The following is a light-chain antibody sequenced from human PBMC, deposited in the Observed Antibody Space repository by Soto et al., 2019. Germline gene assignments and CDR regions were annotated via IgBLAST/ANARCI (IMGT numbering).Light chain of an antibody. V-gene: IGLV1-44*01. CDR2: NNN. J-gene: IGLJ2*01. CDR3: AAWDDSLNGRV. Sequence: QSVLTQPPSASGTPGQRVTLSCSGGSSNIGSKTVNWYQQLPGTAPKLPIYNNNQRPSGVPDRFSGSKSGTSASLAISGLQSEDEADYYCAAWDDSLNGRVFGGGTKLTVL. CDR1: SSNIGSKT.